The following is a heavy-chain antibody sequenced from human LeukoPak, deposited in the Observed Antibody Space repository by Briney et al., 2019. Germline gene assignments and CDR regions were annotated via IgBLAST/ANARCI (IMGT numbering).Heavy chain of an antibody. CDR2: IYSGGSA. CDR3: ARGAGTTLSHFDY. CDR1: GFTISSDY. J-gene: IGHJ4*02. Sequence: PGGSLRLSCAASGFTISSDYMSWVRHAPGKGLECVSVIYSGGSAFYADSVKGRFAISRDNFKNTVYLQMNSLRAEDTAVYYCARGAGTTLSHFDYWGQGTLVSVSS. D-gene: IGHD1-1*01. V-gene: IGHV3-53*01.